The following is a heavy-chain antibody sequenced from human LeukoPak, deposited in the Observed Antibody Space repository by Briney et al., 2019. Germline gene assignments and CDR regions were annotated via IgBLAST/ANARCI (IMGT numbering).Heavy chain of an antibody. J-gene: IGHJ6*02. CDR1: GFTFSSYA. CDR3: AKTPGGYSYGYRYYGMDV. D-gene: IGHD5-18*01. CDR2: IGGSDDST. Sequence: GGSLRLSCAASGFTFSSYAMSWVRQAPGKGLEWVSNIGGSDDSTFYGDSVKGRFTISRDNSKNTLYLQMNSLRAEDTAVYYCAKTPGGYSYGYRYYGMDVWGQGTTVTVSS. V-gene: IGHV3-23*01.